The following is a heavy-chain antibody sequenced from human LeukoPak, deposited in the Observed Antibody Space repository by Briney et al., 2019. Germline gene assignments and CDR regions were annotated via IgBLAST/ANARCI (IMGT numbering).Heavy chain of an antibody. D-gene: IGHD1-26*01. CDR3: AARRSSGSLGFDY. V-gene: IGHV4-34*01. J-gene: IGHJ4*02. CDR1: GGSFSGYY. Sequence: PSEPLSLTCAVYGGSFSGYYWSWIRQPPGKALEWIGEINHSGSTNYNPSLKSRVTISVDTSKSQFSLKLSSVTAADTAVYYCAARRSSGSLGFDYWGQGTLVSVSS. CDR2: INHSGST.